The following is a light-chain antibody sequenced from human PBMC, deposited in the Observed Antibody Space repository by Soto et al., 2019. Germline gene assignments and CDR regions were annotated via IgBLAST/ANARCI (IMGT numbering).Light chain of an antibody. CDR3: KQYGYTPRT. J-gene: IGKJ1*01. V-gene: IGKV3-20*01. Sequence: EIVMTQSPATLSVSPGERATLSCRTSQSVSSSLAWYQQKPGQAPRLLIYGASSRATGIPDRFSGSGSGTDFTLTISRLEPEDFAVYYCKQYGYTPRTFGQGTKVDI. CDR2: GAS. CDR1: QSVSSS.